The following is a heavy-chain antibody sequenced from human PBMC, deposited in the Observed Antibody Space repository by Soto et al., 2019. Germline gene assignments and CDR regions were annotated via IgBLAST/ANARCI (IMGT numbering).Heavy chain of an antibody. CDR3: ASQRRSGNDFDY. Sequence: QVQLQESGPGLVKPSETLSLTCTVSGGSVSSGSYYWSWIRQPPGKGLEWIGYIYYSGSTNYNPSLKSRFTLSVDTSKNQCSLNLSSVTAADTAVYYCASQRRSGNDFDYWGQGTLVTVSS. D-gene: IGHD5-12*01. J-gene: IGHJ4*02. CDR1: GGSVSSGSYY. CDR2: IYYSGST. V-gene: IGHV4-61*01.